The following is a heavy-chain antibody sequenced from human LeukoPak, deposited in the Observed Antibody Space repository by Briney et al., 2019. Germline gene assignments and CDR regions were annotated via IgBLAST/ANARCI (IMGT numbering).Heavy chain of an antibody. V-gene: IGHV4-61*02. CDR2: IYTSGST. D-gene: IGHD5-12*01. CDR3: ARGGYVLDY. CDR1: GGSISSGSYY. J-gene: IGHJ4*02. Sequence: SETLSLTCTVSGGSISSGSYYWSWIRQPAGKGLEWIGRIYTSGSTNYNPSLKSRVTISVDTSKNQFSLKLSSVTAADTAVYYCARGGYVLDYWGQGTLVAVSS.